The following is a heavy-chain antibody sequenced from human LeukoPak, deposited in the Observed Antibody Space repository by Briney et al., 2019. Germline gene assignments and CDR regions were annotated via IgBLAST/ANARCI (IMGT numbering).Heavy chain of an antibody. CDR3: ARGNPFGGY. D-gene: IGHD3-16*01. CDR2: ISWNSGSI. V-gene: IGHV3-9*01. CDR1: GFIFNNYA. J-gene: IGHJ4*02. Sequence: GGSLRLSCAGSGFIFNNYAMHWVRQPPGKGLEWVSGISWNSGSIDYADSVKGRFTISRDNAKNSLYLQMNSLRAEDTAVYYCARGNPFGGYWGQGTLVTVSS.